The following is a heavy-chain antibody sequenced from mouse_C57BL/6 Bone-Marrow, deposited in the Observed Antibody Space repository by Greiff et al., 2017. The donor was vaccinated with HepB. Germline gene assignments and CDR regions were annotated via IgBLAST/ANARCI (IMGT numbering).Heavy chain of an antibody. J-gene: IGHJ2*01. D-gene: IGHD1-1*01. CDR1: GYTFTSYW. CDR3: AIITTVAYYFDY. V-gene: IGHV1-61*01. CDR2: IYPSDSET. Sequence: VQLQQPGAELVRPGSSVKLSCKASGYTFTSYWMDWVKQRPGQGLEWIGNIYPSDSETHYNQKFKDKATLTVDKSSSTAYMQLSSRTSEDSAVYYCAIITTVAYYFDYWGQGTTLTVSS.